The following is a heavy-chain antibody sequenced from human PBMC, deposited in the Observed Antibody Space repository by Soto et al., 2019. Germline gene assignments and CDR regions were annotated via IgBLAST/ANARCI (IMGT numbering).Heavy chain of an antibody. CDR3: ARAGGGYCSSTSCPLLVQPGNCDP. J-gene: IGHJ5*02. CDR1: GYTFTSYD. CDR2: MNPNSGNT. Sequence: GASVKVSCKASGYTFTSYDINWVRQATGQGLEWMGWMNPNSGNTGYAQKFQGRVTMTRNTSISTAYMELSSLRSEDTAVYYCARAGGGYCSSTSCPLLVQPGNCDPWGQGTLVTVSS. D-gene: IGHD2-2*01. V-gene: IGHV1-8*01.